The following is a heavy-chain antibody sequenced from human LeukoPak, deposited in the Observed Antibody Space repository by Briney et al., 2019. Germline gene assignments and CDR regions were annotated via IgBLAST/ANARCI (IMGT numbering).Heavy chain of an antibody. CDR1: GYTFTGYY. Sequence: GASVKVSCKASGYTFTGYYMHWVRQAPGQGLEWMGWINPNSGGTNYAQKFQGRVTMTRETSISTAYMELSRLRAEGTAVYYWERVNPSFYMDVWGKGTTVTVSS. V-gene: IGHV1-2*02. CDR3: ERVNPSFYMDV. CDR2: INPNSGGT. J-gene: IGHJ6*03. D-gene: IGHD1-14*01.